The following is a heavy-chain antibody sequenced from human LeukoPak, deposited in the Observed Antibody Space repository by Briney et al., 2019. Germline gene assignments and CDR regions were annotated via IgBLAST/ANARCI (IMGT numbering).Heavy chain of an antibody. Sequence: GSLRLSCAASGFTFSSYELNWIRQPPGKGLEWIGSIYYSGSTYYNPSLKSRVTISVDTSKNQFSLKLSSVTAADTAVYYCARVLATRYYFDYWGQGTLVTVSS. J-gene: IGHJ4*02. V-gene: IGHV4-39*07. D-gene: IGHD5-12*01. CDR3: ARVLATRYYFDY. CDR1: GFTFSSYE. CDR2: IYYSGST.